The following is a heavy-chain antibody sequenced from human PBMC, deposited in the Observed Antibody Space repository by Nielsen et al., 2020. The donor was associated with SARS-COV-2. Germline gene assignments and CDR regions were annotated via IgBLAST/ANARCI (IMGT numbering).Heavy chain of an antibody. CDR3: ARGDIAVVPAAMFRGDDAFDI. CDR2: IYYSGSV. D-gene: IGHD2-2*01. CDR1: GASLSSSHSS. J-gene: IGHJ3*02. Sequence: TVLGASLSSSHSSWCWIRPPPGKGLEWIGTIYYSGSVSYNPSLRSPVTISVDTSKKHFSLKLTSVTAADTAVYFCARGDIAVVPAAMFRGDDAFDIWGQGTMVRVSS. V-gene: IGHV4-39*02.